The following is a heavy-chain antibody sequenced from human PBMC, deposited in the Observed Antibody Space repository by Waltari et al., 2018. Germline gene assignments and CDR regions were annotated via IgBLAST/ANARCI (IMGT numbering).Heavy chain of an antibody. J-gene: IGHJ6*03. CDR1: GGSISSSSYY. CDR2: IYYRGST. CDR3: ARHSRITIFGVVRNYYYYMDV. V-gene: IGHV4-39*01. D-gene: IGHD3-3*01. Sequence: QLQLQESGPGLVKPSETLSLTCTVSGGSISSSSYYWGWIRQPPGKGLEWIGSIYYRGSTSSSPALKSRVTISVDTSKNQFSLKLSSVTAADTAVYYCARHSRITIFGVVRNYYYYMDVWGKGTTVTVSS.